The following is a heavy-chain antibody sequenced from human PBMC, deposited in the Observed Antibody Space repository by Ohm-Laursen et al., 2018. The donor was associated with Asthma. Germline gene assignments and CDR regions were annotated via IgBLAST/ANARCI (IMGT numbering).Heavy chain of an antibody. CDR3: ARIPPFDSTGYLLDY. CDR1: GFSLSTSGMR. J-gene: IGHJ4*02. V-gene: IGHV2-70*04. Sequence: TQTLTLTCTFSGFSLSTSGMRVSWIRQPPGKALEWLARIGWNDDKFYSTSLRTRLTISKDTSKNQVVLTMTNVDPGDTATYYCARIPPFDSTGYLLDYWGQGTLVTVSS. D-gene: IGHD3-22*01. CDR2: IGWNDDK.